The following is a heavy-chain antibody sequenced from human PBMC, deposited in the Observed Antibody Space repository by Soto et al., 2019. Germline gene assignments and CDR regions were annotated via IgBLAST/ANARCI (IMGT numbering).Heavy chain of an antibody. CDR3: ARDQHFFDSSGYYDH. J-gene: IGHJ5*02. CDR2: ISPYNGNT. D-gene: IGHD3-22*01. Sequence: QIQLVQSAAEVKKPGASVKVSCKTSGYTFVSYGISWVRQAPGQGLEWMGWISPYNGNTNFAQRFRGRVTLTTDTSTAIVYMDLGSLKSADTAVYYRARDQHFFDSSGYYDHWGQGTLITVSS. V-gene: IGHV1-18*04. CDR1: GYTFVSYG.